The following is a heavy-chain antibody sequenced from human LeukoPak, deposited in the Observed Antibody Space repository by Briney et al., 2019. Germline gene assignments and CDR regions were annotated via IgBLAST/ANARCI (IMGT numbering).Heavy chain of an antibody. CDR2: IRYDGSNQ. V-gene: IGHV3-30*02. D-gene: IGHD2-2*02. CDR1: GFTFSNYG. Sequence: PGGSLRLSCAASGFTFSNYGIHWVRQAPGKGLEWVAFIRYDGSNQYYADSVKGRFTISRDNSKNTLSLQMNSLRAEDTAVYYCAKDYVLYCTSTSCYNDAFDIWGQGTMVTVSS. CDR3: AKDYVLYCTSTSCYNDAFDI. J-gene: IGHJ3*02.